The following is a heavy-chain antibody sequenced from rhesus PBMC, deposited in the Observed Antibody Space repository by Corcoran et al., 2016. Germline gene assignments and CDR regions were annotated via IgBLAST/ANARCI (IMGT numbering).Heavy chain of an antibody. CDR3: ARESGSGYFDY. CDR2: ISWSGGST. CDR1: GFTFDDYA. Sequence: EVQLVESGGGVVQPGGSLRLSCAASGFTFDDYAMHWVRQAPVKGLEWVSGISWSGGSTYYADSVKGQFTIARDNAKNSLYLQMGSLRAEDTALYYCARESGSGYFDYWGQGVLVTVSS. J-gene: IGHJ4*01. V-gene: IGHV3-201*01. D-gene: IGHD2-33*01.